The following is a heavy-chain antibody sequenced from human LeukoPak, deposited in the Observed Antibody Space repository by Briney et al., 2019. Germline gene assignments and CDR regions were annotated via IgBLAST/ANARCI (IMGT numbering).Heavy chain of an antibody. CDR2: IYSGGST. D-gene: IGHD3-10*01. CDR1: GFTVSSNY. Sequence: PGGSLRLSCAASGFTVSSNYMSWVRQAPGKGLEWVSVIYSGGSTYYADSVKGRFTISRHNSKNTLYLQMNSLRAEDTAVYYCARGSRSGSYPYWGQGTLVTVSP. CDR3: ARGSRSGSYPY. V-gene: IGHV3-53*04. J-gene: IGHJ4*02.